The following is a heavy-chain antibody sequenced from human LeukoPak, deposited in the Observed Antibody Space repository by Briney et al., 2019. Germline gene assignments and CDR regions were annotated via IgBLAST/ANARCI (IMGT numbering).Heavy chain of an antibody. J-gene: IGHJ4*01. CDR1: GFTFSTYA. CDR2: ISSSGGTT. D-gene: IGHD1-26*01. V-gene: IGHV3-23*01. CDR3: ARASGGWDLDY. Sequence: GGSLRLSCAASGFTFSTYAVNWVRQAPGKGLEWVSAISSSGGTTYYADSVKGRFSISRDNSKNTLYLRMNSLRADDTALYYCARASGGWDLDYWGHGTLVTVSS.